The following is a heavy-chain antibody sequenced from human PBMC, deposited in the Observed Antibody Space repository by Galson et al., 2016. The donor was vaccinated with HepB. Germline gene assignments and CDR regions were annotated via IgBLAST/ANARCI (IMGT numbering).Heavy chain of an antibody. D-gene: IGHD6-19*01. CDR3: AREGVGIAVAATAFDY. Sequence: SLRLSCAASGFTFSNYGMHWVRQAPGKGLEWVALIWNDGRNRYYADSVKGRFTISRDNSKNTLYLQMNSLRAEDTAVYYCAREGVGIAVAATAFDYWGQGTLVTVSS. CDR1: GFTFSNYG. J-gene: IGHJ4*02. CDR2: IWNDGRNR. V-gene: IGHV3-33*01.